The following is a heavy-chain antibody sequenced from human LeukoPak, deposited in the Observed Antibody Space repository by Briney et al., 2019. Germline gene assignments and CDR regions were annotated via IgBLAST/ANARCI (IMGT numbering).Heavy chain of an antibody. D-gene: IGHD6-6*01. CDR3: AKRLDYSSSPIDY. CDR2: ITGSGADT. J-gene: IGHJ4*02. V-gene: IGHV3-23*01. Sequence: GGSLRLSCVASGFIFSSHAVTWVRQAPGRGLEWVSTITGSGADTYYADSVKGRFTISRDNLKNTLYLQMNGLRAEDTAVYYCAKRLDYSSSPIDYWGQGTLVTVPS. CDR1: GFIFSSHA.